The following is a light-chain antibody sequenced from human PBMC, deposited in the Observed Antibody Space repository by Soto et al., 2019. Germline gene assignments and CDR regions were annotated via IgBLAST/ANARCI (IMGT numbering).Light chain of an antibody. CDR1: PSVSNS. V-gene: IGKV3-11*01. J-gene: IGKJ4*01. Sequence: ESVLTQSPATLSLSPGERATLSCRASPSVSNSLAWYQHKPGQAPRLLIYDASNRATGVPTRFSGSGSGTDFTLTISSLEPEDFAVYYCQQRNQGPPVTFGGGTKVDIK. CDR2: DAS. CDR3: QQRNQGPPVT.